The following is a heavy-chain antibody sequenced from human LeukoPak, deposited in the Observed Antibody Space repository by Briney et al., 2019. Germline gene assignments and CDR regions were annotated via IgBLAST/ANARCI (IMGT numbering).Heavy chain of an antibody. CDR3: ARGALHLYYYYMDV. CDR2: INHSGST. D-gene: IGHD4-11*01. Sequence: SETLSLTCAVYGGSFSGYYWSWIRQPPGKGLEWIGEINHSGSTNYNPSLKSRVTISVDTSKNQFSLKLSSVTAADTAVYYCARGALHLYYYYMDVWGKGTTVTVSS. J-gene: IGHJ6*03. CDR1: GGSFSGYY. V-gene: IGHV4-34*01.